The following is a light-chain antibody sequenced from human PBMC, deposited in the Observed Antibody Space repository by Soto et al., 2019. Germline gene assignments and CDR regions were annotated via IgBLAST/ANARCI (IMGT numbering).Light chain of an antibody. V-gene: IGLV2-14*01. Sequence: QSVLTQPASVSGSPGQSITISCTGTSSDVGGYNSVSWYRQDPGKAPKLMIYDVTNRPSGVSNRFSGSKSGNTASLTISGLQAEGEADYYCSSFTSSITYVFXTGTKVTVL. J-gene: IGLJ1*01. CDR1: SSDVGGYNS. CDR3: SSFTSSITYV. CDR2: DVT.